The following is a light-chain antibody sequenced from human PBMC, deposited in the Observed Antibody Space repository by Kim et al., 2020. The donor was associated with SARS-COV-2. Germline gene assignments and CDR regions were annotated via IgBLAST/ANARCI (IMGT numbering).Light chain of an antibody. CDR2: QDS. CDR3: QAWDSSTVV. V-gene: IGLV3-1*01. J-gene: IGLJ1*01. CDR1: KLGNKY. Sequence: GSPGQTAIISSSGDKLGNKYVYWYQQKPDQSPVLVIYQDSKRPSGIPERISGSNSGNTATLTISGTQAMDEADYYCQAWDSSTVVFGTGTKVTVL.